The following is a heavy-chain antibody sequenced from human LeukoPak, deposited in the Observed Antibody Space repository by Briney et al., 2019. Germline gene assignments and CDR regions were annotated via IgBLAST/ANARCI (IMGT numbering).Heavy chain of an antibody. D-gene: IGHD6-19*01. J-gene: IGHJ4*02. V-gene: IGHV3-23*01. CDR2: ISGSGGST. CDR1: GFTFSNSA. CDR3: AKGSGPMRPYYLDY. Sequence: GASLRLSCAASGFTFSNSAMSWVRQAPGKGLEWVSAISGSGGSTYYADSVKGRFTISRDNSKSTLYLQMNTLRAEDTAVYYCAKGSGPMRPYYLDYWGQGTLVAVSS.